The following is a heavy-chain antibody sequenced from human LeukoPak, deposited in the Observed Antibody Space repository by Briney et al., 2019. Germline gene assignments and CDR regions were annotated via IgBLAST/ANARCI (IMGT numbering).Heavy chain of an antibody. Sequence: SETLSLTCTVSGGSITNYYWSWVRQPAGKGLEWIGRIYTSGSTNYNPSLKSRVTISVDTSKNQFSLKLSSVTAADTAVYYCARDGYYDFWSGYPPDDAFDIWGQGTMVTVSS. CDR3: ARDGYYDFWSGYPPDDAFDI. CDR2: IYTSGST. CDR1: GGSITNYY. J-gene: IGHJ3*02. D-gene: IGHD3-3*01. V-gene: IGHV4-4*07.